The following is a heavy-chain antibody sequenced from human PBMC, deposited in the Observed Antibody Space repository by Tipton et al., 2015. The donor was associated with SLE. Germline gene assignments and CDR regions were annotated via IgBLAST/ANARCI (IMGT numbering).Heavy chain of an antibody. CDR2: INHSGST. J-gene: IGHJ4*02. V-gene: IGHV4-34*01. CDR1: GESFSGYS. CDR3: ARVPRTFYYDYSGHFDY. Sequence: TLSLTCAVYGESFSGYSWNWIRQPPGKGLEWIGEINHSGSTNSKPSLKSRVTISVDTSKNQFSLKLSSVTAADTAVYYCARVPRTFYYDYSGHFDYWGPGTLVTVSS. D-gene: IGHD3-22*01.